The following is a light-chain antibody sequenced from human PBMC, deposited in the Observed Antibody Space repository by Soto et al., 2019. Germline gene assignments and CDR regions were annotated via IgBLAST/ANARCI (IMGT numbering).Light chain of an antibody. V-gene: IGLV1-40*01. J-gene: IGLJ2*01. CDR1: SSNIGAGSD. Sequence: QSVLTQPPSVSGAPGQRVTISCTGSSSNIGAGSDVHWYQQLPGTAPKLLIFGSTNRPSGVPDRFSGSKSDTSASLAIAGLQAEDEADYYCQAYNSSLGYHVFGGGTKLTVL. CDR2: GST. CDR3: QAYNSSLGYHV.